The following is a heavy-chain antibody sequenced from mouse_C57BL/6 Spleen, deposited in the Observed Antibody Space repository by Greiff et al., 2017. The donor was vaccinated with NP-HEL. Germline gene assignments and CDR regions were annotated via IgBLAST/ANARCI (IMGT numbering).Heavy chain of an antibody. CDR1: GYTFTSYW. Sequence: QVQLKQPGAELVKPGASVKMSCKASGYTFTSYWITWVKQRPGQGLEWIGDIYPGSGSTNYNEKFKSKATLTVDTSSSTAYMQLSSLTSEDSAVYYCARTTMRYAMDYWGQGTSVTVSS. CDR2: IYPGSGST. CDR3: ARTTMRYAMDY. D-gene: IGHD2-4*01. J-gene: IGHJ4*01. V-gene: IGHV1-55*01.